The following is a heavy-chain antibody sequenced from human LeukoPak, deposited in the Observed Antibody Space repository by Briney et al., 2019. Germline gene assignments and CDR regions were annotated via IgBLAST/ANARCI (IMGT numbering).Heavy chain of an antibody. Sequence: PSETLSLTCTVSGGSISSYYWSWIRQPPGKGLEWIGYIYYSGSTNYNPSLKSRVTISVDTSKNQFSLKLSSVTAADTAVYYCARRPALAAAGTFDYWGQGTLVTVSS. V-gene: IGHV4-59*08. D-gene: IGHD6-13*01. CDR3: ARRPALAAAGTFDY. CDR2: IYYSGST. J-gene: IGHJ4*02. CDR1: GGSISSYY.